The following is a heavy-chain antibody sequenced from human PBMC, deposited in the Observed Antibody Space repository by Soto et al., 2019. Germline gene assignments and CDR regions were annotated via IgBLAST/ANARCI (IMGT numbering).Heavy chain of an antibody. V-gene: IGHV5-51*01. Sequence: GESLKISCKGSGYTFTSYWIGWVRQMPGEGLEWMGVIYPSDSDIRYSPSFQGKVTISADKSITAAYLQWSSLKAADTAMYYCVRSGTSSGRFSDYWGQGTLVTVSS. D-gene: IGHD2-15*01. CDR2: IYPSDSDI. CDR1: GYTFTSYW. CDR3: VRSGTSSGRFSDY. J-gene: IGHJ4*02.